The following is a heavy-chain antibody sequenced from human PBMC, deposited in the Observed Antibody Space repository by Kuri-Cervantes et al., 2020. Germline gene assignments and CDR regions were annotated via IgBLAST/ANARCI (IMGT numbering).Heavy chain of an antibody. CDR3: ARALGCSSTSCYSSDYYGMDV. V-gene: IGHV1-2*02. D-gene: IGHD2-2*02. J-gene: IGHJ6*02. Sequence: ASVKVSCKASGYTFTSYDINWVRQAPGQGLEWMGWINPNSGGTNYAQKFQGRVTMTRDTSISTAYLELSRLRSDDTAVYYCARALGCSSTSCYSSDYYGMDVWGQGTTVTVSS. CDR1: GYTFTSYD. CDR2: INPNSGGT.